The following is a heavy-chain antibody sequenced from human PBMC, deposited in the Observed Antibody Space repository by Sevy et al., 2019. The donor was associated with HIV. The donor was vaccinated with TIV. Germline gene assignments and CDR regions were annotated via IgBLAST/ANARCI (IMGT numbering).Heavy chain of an antibody. J-gene: IGHJ5*02. CDR3: ARDQHDYGGNLRTGWFDP. CDR2: ISYDGSNK. Sequence: GGSLRLSCAAPGFTFSSYAMHWVRQAPGKGLEWVAVISYDGSNKYYADSVKGRFTISRDNSKNTLYLQMNSLRAEDTAVYYCARDQHDYGGNLRTGWFDPWGQGTLVTVSS. V-gene: IGHV3-30-3*01. CDR1: GFTFSSYA. D-gene: IGHD4-17*01.